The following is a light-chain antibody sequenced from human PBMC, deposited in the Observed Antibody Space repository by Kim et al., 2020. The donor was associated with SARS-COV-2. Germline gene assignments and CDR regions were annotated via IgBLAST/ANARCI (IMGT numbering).Light chain of an antibody. Sequence: VSVSPGQTASITCSGDKLGDKYACWYQQKPGQSPVLVIYQDSKRPSGSPERFSGSNSGNTATLTISGTQAMDEADYYCQAWDSSVVFGGGTQLTVL. V-gene: IGLV3-1*01. CDR1: KLGDKY. CDR2: QDS. CDR3: QAWDSSVV. J-gene: IGLJ2*01.